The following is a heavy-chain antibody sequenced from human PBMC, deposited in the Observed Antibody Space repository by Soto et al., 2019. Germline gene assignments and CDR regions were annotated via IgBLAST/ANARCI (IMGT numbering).Heavy chain of an antibody. J-gene: IGHJ4*02. Sequence: RLSCAASGFTFSSYSMNWVRQAPGKGLEWISYISTTSSSIYYADSVKGRFTISRDNAKNSLFLQMNSLRDEDTAVYYCARKGVAFDYWGQGTQVTVSS. CDR2: ISTTSSSI. D-gene: IGHD3-3*01. V-gene: IGHV3-48*02. CDR1: GFTFSSYS. CDR3: ARKGVAFDY.